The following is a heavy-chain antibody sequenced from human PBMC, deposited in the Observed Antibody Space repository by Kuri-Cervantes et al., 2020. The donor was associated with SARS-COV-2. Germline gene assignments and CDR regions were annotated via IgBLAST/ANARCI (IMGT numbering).Heavy chain of an antibody. J-gene: IGHJ4*02. V-gene: IGHV3-30*18. D-gene: IGHD4-17*01. CDR2: ISYDGSNK. CDR1: GFTFSGHW. CDR3: AKGLNDYVVGFDY. Sequence: GESLKISCAVSGFTFSGHWIPWVRQAPGKGLEWVAVISYDGSNKYYADSVKGRFTINRDNSKNTLYLQMNSLIAEDTAVYYCAKGLNDYVVGFDYWGQGTLVTVSS.